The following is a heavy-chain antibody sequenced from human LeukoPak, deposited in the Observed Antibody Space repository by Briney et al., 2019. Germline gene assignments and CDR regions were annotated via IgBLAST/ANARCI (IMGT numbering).Heavy chain of an antibody. CDR2: IYYSGST. V-gene: IGHV4-59*01. CDR3: ARVRFLEWLSSSYYYGMDV. D-gene: IGHD3-3*01. CDR1: GGSFCGYY. J-gene: IGHJ6*02. Sequence: SETLSLTCAVYGGSFCGYYWSWIRQPPGKGLEWIGYIYYSGSTNYNPSLKSRVTISVDTSKNQFSLKLSSVTAADTAVYYCARVRFLEWLSSSYYYGMDVWGQGTTVTVSS.